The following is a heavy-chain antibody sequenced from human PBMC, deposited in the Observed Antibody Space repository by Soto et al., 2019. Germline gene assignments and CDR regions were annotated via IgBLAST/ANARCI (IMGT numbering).Heavy chain of an antibody. Sequence: GGSLRLSCAASGFTFSSYWMSWVRQAPGKGLEWVANIKQDGSEKYYVDSVKGRFTISRDNAKNSLYLQMNSLRAEDTAVYYCARRILNKGYSGYPYYYGMDVWGQGTTVTVSS. CDR1: GFTFSSYW. CDR2: IKQDGSEK. V-gene: IGHV3-7*05. J-gene: IGHJ6*02. CDR3: ARRILNKGYSGYPYYYGMDV. D-gene: IGHD5-12*01.